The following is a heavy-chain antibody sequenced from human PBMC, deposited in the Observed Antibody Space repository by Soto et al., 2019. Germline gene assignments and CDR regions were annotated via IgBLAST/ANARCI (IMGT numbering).Heavy chain of an antibody. Sequence: EVQLVESGGGLIQPGGSLRLSCAASGFTVSSNYMSWVRQAPGKGLEWVSVFYSGGNTYYADSVKGRFTISRDSSKNTLYLQMNSLRAEDTALYYCARVTRGVRQYYFGYWGQGTLVTVSS. CDR1: GFTVSSNY. J-gene: IGHJ4*02. CDR3: ARVTRGVRQYYFGY. CDR2: FYSGGNT. V-gene: IGHV3-53*01. D-gene: IGHD3-10*01.